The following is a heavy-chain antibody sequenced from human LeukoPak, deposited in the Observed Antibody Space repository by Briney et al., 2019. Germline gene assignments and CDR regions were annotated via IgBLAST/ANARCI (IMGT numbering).Heavy chain of an antibody. Sequence: GGPLRLSCAASGFTFSSYAMSWVRQAPGKGLEWVSAISGSGGSTYYADSVKGRFTISRDNSKNTLYLQMNSLRAEDTAVYYCAKDLPYYDILTGYYDYWGQGTLVTVSS. CDR1: GFTFSSYA. CDR2: ISGSGGST. J-gene: IGHJ4*02. CDR3: AKDLPYYDILTGYYDY. V-gene: IGHV3-23*01. D-gene: IGHD3-9*01.